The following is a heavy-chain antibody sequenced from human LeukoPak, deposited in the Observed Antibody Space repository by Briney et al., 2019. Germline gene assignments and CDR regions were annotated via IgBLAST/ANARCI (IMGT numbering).Heavy chain of an antibody. Sequence: GGSLRLSCAASGFTFSSYEMNWVRQAPGKGLGWVSYISSSGSTIYYADSVKGRFTISRDNAKNSLYLQMNSLRAEDTAVYYCARDFDSSSGYWGQGTLVTVSS. CDR1: GFTFSSYE. CDR2: ISSSGSTI. CDR3: ARDFDSSSGY. J-gene: IGHJ4*02. D-gene: IGHD6-6*01. V-gene: IGHV3-48*03.